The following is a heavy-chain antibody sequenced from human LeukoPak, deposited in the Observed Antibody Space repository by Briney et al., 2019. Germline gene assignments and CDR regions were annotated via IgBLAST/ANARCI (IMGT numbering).Heavy chain of an antibody. V-gene: IGHV4-59*01. D-gene: IGHD6-19*01. CDR1: GGSISSYY. CDR2: IYYSGST. Sequence: SETLSLTCTVSGGSISSYYWSWFRQPPGKGLEWIGYIYYSGSTNYNPSLKSRVTISVDTSKNQFSLKLSSVTAADTAVYYCARDQSSGGFDYWGQGTLVTVSS. J-gene: IGHJ4*02. CDR3: ARDQSSGGFDY.